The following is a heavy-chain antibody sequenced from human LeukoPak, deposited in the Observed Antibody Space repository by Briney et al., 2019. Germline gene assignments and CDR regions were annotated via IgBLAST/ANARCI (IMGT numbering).Heavy chain of an antibody. J-gene: IGHJ4*02. CDR3: ARDDPYSSSELDY. CDR2: IYSGGIT. D-gene: IGHD6-6*01. V-gene: IGHV3-53*05. CDR1: GFTVSSNY. Sequence: GGSLRLSCAASGFTVSSNYMSWVRQAPGKGLEWVSLIYSGGITYYADSVKGRFTISRDNSKNTLYLQMNSLRAEDTAVYYCARDDPYSSSELDYWGQGTLVTVSS.